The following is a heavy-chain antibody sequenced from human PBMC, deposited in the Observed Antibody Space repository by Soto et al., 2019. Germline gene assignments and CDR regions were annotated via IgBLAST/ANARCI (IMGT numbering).Heavy chain of an antibody. CDR3: VIGLCGGDCTRDVYFDY. J-gene: IGHJ4*02. D-gene: IGHD2-21*01. V-gene: IGHV4-34*01. CDR1: GGSFSGYY. CDR2: INHSGST. Sequence: SETLSLTCAVYGGSFSGYYWSWMRQPPGKGLEWIGEINHSGSTSYNPSLKSRVTISVDTSKNQFSLKLSSVTAADTAVYYCVIGLCGGDCTRDVYFDYWGRGTLVTVSS.